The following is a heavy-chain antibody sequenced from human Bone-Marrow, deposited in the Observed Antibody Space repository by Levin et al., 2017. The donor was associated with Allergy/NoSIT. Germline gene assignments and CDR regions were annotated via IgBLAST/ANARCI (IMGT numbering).Heavy chain of an antibody. Sequence: PSETLSLTCTVSGGSISSSSYYWGWIRQPPGKGLEWIGSIYYSGSTYYNPSLKSRVTISVDTSKNQFSLKLSSVTAADTAVYYCARQSSTSCQYFDYWGQGTLVTVSS. CDR3: ARQSSTSCQYFDY. V-gene: IGHV4-39*01. CDR2: IYYSGST. D-gene: IGHD2-2*01. CDR1: GGSISSSSYY. J-gene: IGHJ4*02.